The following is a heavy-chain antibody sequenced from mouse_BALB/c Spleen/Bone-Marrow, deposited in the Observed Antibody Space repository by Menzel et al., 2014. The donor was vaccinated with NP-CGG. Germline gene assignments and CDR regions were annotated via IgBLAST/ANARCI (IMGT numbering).Heavy chain of an antibody. CDR3: ARLGYYGAMDY. CDR2: INPDSSTI. Sequence: VQLKQSGGGLVQPGGSLKLSCAASGFDFSSYWMSWVRQAPGQGLEWIGEINPDSSTINYTPSLKDKFIISIDNAKNTLYLQMSKVRSEDTALYCCARLGYYGAMDYWGQGTSVTVSS. CDR1: GFDFSSYW. D-gene: IGHD1-1*01. V-gene: IGHV4-1*02. J-gene: IGHJ4*01.